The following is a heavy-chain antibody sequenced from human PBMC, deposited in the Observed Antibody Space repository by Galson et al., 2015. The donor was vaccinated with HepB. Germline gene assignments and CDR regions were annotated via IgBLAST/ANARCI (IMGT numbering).Heavy chain of an antibody. V-gene: IGHV3-30-3*01. J-gene: IGHJ4*02. D-gene: IGHD3-22*01. Sequence: SLRLSCAASGFKFSSYAIHWVRQAPGKGLEWVAVISYDGGNKYYADSVKGRLTISRENSKNTLYLQMNSLRAEDTAVYYCAREGSTGYWDFDYWGQGTLVTVSS. CDR2: ISYDGGNK. CDR3: AREGSTGYWDFDY. CDR1: GFKFSSYA.